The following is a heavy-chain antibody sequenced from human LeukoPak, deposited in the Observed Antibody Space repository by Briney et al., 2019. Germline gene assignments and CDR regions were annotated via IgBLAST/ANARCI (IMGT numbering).Heavy chain of an antibody. CDR3: ARHNVYDSSGDGRYYFDQ. V-gene: IGHV4-38-2*01. Sequence: PSETLSLTCAVSSYSISSGYHWAWIRQPPGKGLEWIGSMSHSGSTYSNPSLKSRVTFSVDTSKNQFSVKLGSVSAADTAVYYCARHNVYDSSGDGRYYFDQWGQGTLVTVSS. CDR2: MSHSGST. CDR1: SYSISSGYH. J-gene: IGHJ4*02. D-gene: IGHD3-22*01.